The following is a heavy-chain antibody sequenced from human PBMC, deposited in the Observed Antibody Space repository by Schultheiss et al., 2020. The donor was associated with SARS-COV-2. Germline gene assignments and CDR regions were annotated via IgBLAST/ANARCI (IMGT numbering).Heavy chain of an antibody. CDR2: IYHSGST. Sequence: GSLRLSCAVSGGSISSRNWWSWVRQSPGKGLEWIGEIYHSGSTNYNPSLKSRVTISVDTSKNQFSLKLSSVTAADTAVYYCARGGPVYSSSWYWFDPWGQGTLVTVSS. CDR3: ARGGPVYSSSWYWFDP. D-gene: IGHD6-13*01. V-gene: IGHV4-4*02. J-gene: IGHJ5*02. CDR1: GGSISSRNW.